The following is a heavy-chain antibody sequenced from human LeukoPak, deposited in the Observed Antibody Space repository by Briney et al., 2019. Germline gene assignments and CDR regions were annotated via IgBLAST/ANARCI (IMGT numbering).Heavy chain of an antibody. Sequence: GGSLRLSCAASGFTFSSYGMHWVRQAPGKGLEWVAFIRYDGSNKYYADSVKGRFTISRDNSKNTLYLQMNSLRAEDTAVYYCANIGRTYYDILTGYPYWGQGTLVTVSS. J-gene: IGHJ4*02. CDR2: IRYDGSNK. CDR1: GFTFSSYG. D-gene: IGHD3-9*01. V-gene: IGHV3-30*02. CDR3: ANIGRTYYDILTGYPY.